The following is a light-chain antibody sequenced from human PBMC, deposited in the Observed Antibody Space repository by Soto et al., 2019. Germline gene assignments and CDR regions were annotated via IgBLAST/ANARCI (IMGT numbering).Light chain of an antibody. CDR3: QQRSNWPPT. CDR2: DAS. Sequence: ILVTHSPATLSLSPGEMATVSWRASQSVSSYLAWYQQKPGQAPRLLIYDASNRATGIPARFSGSGSGTDFTLTISSLEPEDFAVYYCQQRSNWPPTFGQGTKVDIK. CDR1: QSVSSY. V-gene: IGKV3-11*01. J-gene: IGKJ1*01.